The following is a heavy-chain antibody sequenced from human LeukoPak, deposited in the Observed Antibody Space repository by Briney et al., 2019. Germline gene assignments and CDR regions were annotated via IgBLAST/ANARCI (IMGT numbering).Heavy chain of an antibody. CDR2: IKCKTDGGTT. D-gene: IGHD3-3*01. CDR1: GFTFSNAW. J-gene: IGHJ4*02. CDR3: TTDLSPYYDFWSGYFDY. V-gene: IGHV3-15*01. Sequence: GGSLRLSCAASGFTFSNAWMSWVRQAPGKGLEWVGRIKCKTDGGTTDYAAPVKGRFTISRDDSKNTLYLQMNSLKTEDTAVYYCTTDLSPYYDFWSGYFDYWGQGTLVTVSS.